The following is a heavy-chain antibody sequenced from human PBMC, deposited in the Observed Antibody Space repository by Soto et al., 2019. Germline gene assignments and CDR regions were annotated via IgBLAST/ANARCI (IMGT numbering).Heavy chain of an antibody. Sequence: ASVKVSCKASGYTFTSYDSNWVRQATGQGREWMGWMNPNSGNTGYAQKFQGRVTMTRNTSISTAYMELSSLRSEDTAVYYCASVYCSSTRCHYSYGIELWGQGMPETVSS. D-gene: IGHD2-2*01. CDR1: GYTFTSYD. J-gene: IGHJ6*02. CDR3: ASVYCSSTRCHYSYGIEL. CDR2: MNPNSGNT. V-gene: IGHV1-8*01.